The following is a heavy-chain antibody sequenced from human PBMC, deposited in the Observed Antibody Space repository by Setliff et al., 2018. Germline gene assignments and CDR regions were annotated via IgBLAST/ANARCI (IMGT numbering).Heavy chain of an antibody. J-gene: IGHJ6*02. Sequence: GASVKVSCKASGYTFTSYYMHWVRQAPGQGLEWMGIINPSGGSTSYAQKFQGRVTMTRDTSTSTVYMELSSLRSEDTAVYYCAGTYYNFWSALDYYYYGMDVWGQGTTVTVS. D-gene: IGHD3-3*01. CDR3: AGTYYNFWSALDYYYYGMDV. V-gene: IGHV1-46*01. CDR2: INPSGGST. CDR1: GYTFTSYY.